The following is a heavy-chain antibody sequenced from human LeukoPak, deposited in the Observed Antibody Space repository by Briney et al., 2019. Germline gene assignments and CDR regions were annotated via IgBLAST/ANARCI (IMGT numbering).Heavy chain of an antibody. CDR3: ARESRGYSYGTVSDY. CDR1: GFTFSSYA. Sequence: GGSLRLSCAASGFTFSSYAMPWVRQAPGKGLEGVAVISYDGSNKYYADSVKGRFTISRDNSKNTLYLQMNSLRAEDTAVYYCARESRGYSYGTVSDYWGQGTLVTVSS. J-gene: IGHJ4*02. CDR2: ISYDGSNK. V-gene: IGHV3-30-3*01. D-gene: IGHD5-18*01.